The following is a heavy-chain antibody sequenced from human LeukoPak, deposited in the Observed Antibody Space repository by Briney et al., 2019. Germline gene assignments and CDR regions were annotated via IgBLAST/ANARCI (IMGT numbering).Heavy chain of an antibody. CDR2: ISYEGGTQ. J-gene: IGHJ5*02. CDR1: GFTFSSYG. V-gene: IGHV3-30*18. Sequence: GRSLRLSCAASGFTFSSYGMHWVRQAPGKGLEWVAVISYEGGTQHYADSVKGRFIISRDNPRNTLYLQMNILRTEDTAVYYCAKEGTPHVSTWYDLWGQGTQVIVSS. D-gene: IGHD3-10*01. CDR3: AKEGTPHVSTWYDL.